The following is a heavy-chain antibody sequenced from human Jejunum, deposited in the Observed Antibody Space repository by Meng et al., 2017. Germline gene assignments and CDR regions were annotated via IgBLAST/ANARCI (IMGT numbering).Heavy chain of an antibody. V-gene: IGHV4-4*02. Sequence: QVRLQAPGPVPVTPSETLSFPCAVSIESFSMISWWSGVRQPPGKGLEWIAEISVNGKINYNPSLKSRVTISVDKSDNQVSLRLTSVTAADTAVFYCVRNFNYWGQGVLVTVSS. CDR2: ISVNGKI. CDR3: VRNFNY. CDR1: IESFSMISW. J-gene: IGHJ4*02.